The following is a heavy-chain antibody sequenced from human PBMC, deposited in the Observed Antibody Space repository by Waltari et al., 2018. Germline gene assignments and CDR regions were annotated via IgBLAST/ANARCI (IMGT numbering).Heavy chain of an antibody. D-gene: IGHD5-12*01. J-gene: IGHJ4*02. Sequence: QFQLVESGGGVVQPGRSLRLSCAASGFIFGNCNMHWVRQTPGQGLECVAVISHDGSNKDYQDSVKSRFTVSRDNSNNTLYLQINSLRADDTGIYFCVKYSGFDYFFDYWGQGTLVTVSS. CDR3: VKYSGFDYFFDY. V-gene: IGHV3-30*18. CDR2: ISHDGSNK. CDR1: GFIFGNCN.